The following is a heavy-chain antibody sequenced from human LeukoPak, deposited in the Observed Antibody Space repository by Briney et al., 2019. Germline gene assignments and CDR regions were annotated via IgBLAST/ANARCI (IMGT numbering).Heavy chain of an antibody. J-gene: IGHJ5*02. CDR1: GGSFSGYY. Sequence: SETLSLTCAVYGGSFSGYYWSWIRQPPGKGLEWIGEINHSGSTNYNPSLKSRVTISVDTSKNQFSLKLSSVAAADTAVYYCARFYDILTGYSIGNWFDPWGQGTLVTVSS. V-gene: IGHV4-34*01. CDR2: INHSGST. D-gene: IGHD3-9*01. CDR3: ARFYDILTGYSIGNWFDP.